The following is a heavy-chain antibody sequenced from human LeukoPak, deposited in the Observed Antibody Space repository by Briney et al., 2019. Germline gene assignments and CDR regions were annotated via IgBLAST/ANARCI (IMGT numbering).Heavy chain of an antibody. CDR2: IRGRGGST. CDR1: DFTASNNY. D-gene: IGHD6-19*01. CDR3: ARGEQWMVD. Sequence: GGSLRLSCSASDFTASNNYMTGVRQPPGKGLVWVLAIRGRGGSTYYADSVMGLFTISRDNSKNTLYLQMYSLRAEVTVVYYCARGEQWMVDWGQGTLVTVSS. J-gene: IGHJ4*02. V-gene: IGHV3-23*01.